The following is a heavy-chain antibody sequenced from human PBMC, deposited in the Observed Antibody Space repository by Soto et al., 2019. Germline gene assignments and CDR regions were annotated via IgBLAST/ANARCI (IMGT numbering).Heavy chain of an antibody. CDR2: ISSSSSTI. V-gene: IGHV3-48*01. D-gene: IGHD6-13*01. Sequence: PGGSLRLSCAASGFTFSSYSMNWVRQAPGKGLEWVSYISSSSSTIYYADSVKGRFAISRDNAKNSLYLQMNSLRAEDTAVYYCARHPERIAQIGWFDPWGQGT. J-gene: IGHJ5*02. CDR3: ARHPERIAQIGWFDP. CDR1: GFTFSSYS.